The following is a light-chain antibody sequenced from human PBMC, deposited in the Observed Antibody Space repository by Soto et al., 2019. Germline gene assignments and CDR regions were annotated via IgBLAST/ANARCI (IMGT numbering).Light chain of an antibody. CDR3: KSYAGSNTYV. CDR1: KNDIGVYDF. V-gene: IGLV2-8*01. J-gene: IGLJ1*01. CDR2: EVV. Sequence: QTVLTQPPSASGCAAQSVTISCTSTKNDIGVYDFVSWYQHHPGKAPRLIIYEVVQRPSGVPDRFSGSKSGNTASLTVSGLQAADEADYFCKSYAGSNTYVFGSGTKVTVL.